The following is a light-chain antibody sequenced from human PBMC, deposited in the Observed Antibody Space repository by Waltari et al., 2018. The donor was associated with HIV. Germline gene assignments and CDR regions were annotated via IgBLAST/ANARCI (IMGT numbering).Light chain of an antibody. CDR2: DAS. J-gene: IGKJ2*01. Sequence: EIVLTQSAATLSLSPGARATLSCRASQSVSSYLAWYQQKPGQAPRLLIYDASTRATGIPARFSGSGSGTDFTLTISSLEPEDFAVYYCQQRSNWPRTFGQGTKLEIK. V-gene: IGKV3-11*01. CDR3: QQRSNWPRT. CDR1: QSVSSY.